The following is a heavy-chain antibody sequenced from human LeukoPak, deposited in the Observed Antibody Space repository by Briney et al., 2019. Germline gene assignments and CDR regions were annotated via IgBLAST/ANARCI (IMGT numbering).Heavy chain of an antibody. V-gene: IGHV3-23*01. CDR1: GFTFSTFA. D-gene: IGHD6-19*01. J-gene: IGHJ4*02. CDR3: ARDTSGWSLGY. Sequence: GGSLRLSCAASGFTFSTFAMIWVRQPPGKGLEWVSSIFPSGGGIHYADSVRGRFTISRDNSKSTLSLQMNSLRAEDTAIYYCARDTSGWSLGYWGQGTLVTVSS. CDR2: IFPSGGGI.